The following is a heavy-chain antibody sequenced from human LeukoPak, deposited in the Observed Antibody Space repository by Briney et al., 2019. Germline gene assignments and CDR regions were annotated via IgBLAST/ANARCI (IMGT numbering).Heavy chain of an antibody. V-gene: IGHV3-23*01. J-gene: IGHJ4*02. CDR2: ISGSGGST. D-gene: IGHD1-26*01. CDR1: GFTFSSYA. CDR3: ANPLGGSGSYSVDY. Sequence: PGGSLRLPCAASGFTFSSYAMSWVRQAPGKGLEWVSAISGSGGSTYYADSVKGRFTISRDNSKNTLYLQMNSLRAEDTAVYYCANPLGGSGSYSVDYWGQGTLVTVSS.